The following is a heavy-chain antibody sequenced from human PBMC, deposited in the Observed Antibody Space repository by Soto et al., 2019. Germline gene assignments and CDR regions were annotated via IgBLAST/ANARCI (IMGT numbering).Heavy chain of an antibody. CDR1: GYTFATSY. D-gene: IGHD3-16*01. Sequence: QVQLVQSGAQVRRPGASVKVSCEASGYTFATSYIHWVRQAPGQGLEWVARIIPTTGCNIYADKFRVRDTVTSDPSTSTVYMELSRLRSEATALYYCAKDGGNYDFDLWGQGTLVTVSS. CDR3: AKDGGNYDFDL. CDR2: IIPTTGCN. V-gene: IGHV1-46*01. J-gene: IGHJ4*02.